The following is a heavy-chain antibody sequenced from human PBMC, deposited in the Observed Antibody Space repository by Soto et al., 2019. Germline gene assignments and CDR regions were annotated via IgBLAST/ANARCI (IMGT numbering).Heavy chain of an antibody. CDR1: GGSISSYY. CDR2: IYYSGST. Sequence: QVQLQESGPGLVKPSETLSLTCTVSGGSISSYYWSWIRQPPGKGLEWIGYIYYSGSTNYNPSLKSRVXXSXDXXKNRFSLKLSSVTAADTAVYYCARAGSGWYVYFDYWGQGTLVTVSS. J-gene: IGHJ4*02. D-gene: IGHD6-19*01. V-gene: IGHV4-59*01. CDR3: ARAGSGWYVYFDY.